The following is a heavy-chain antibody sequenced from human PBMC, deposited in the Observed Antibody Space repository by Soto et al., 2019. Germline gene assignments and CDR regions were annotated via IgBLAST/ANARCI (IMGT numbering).Heavy chain of an antibody. J-gene: IGHJ6*02. CDR3: VRHYCATTTCYFYYYYPMDV. V-gene: IGHV4-39*01. CDR2: IYYSGTT. CDR1: GGSVSSTNYY. D-gene: IGHD2-2*01. Sequence: SETLSLTCTVSGGSVSSTNYYWGWIRQPPGKGLDWIGSIYYSGTTYSNPSLKSRVTMSVDTSKNQFSLNLSSVTASDTAIYYFVRHYCATTTCYFYYYYPMDVWGQGTTVTVSS.